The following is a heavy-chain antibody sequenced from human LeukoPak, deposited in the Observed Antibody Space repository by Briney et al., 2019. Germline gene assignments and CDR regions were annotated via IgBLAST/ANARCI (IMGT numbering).Heavy chain of an antibody. J-gene: IGHJ4*02. Sequence: ASVKVSCKASGYTFTGYYMHWVRQAPGQGLEWMGWINPNSGGTNYAQKFQGRVTMTRDTSISTAYMELSRLRSDDTAVYYCARSGDGDQLLRGYWGQGTLVTVSS. V-gene: IGHV1-2*02. D-gene: IGHD2-2*01. CDR2: INPNSGGT. CDR1: GYTFTGYY. CDR3: ARSGDGDQLLRGY.